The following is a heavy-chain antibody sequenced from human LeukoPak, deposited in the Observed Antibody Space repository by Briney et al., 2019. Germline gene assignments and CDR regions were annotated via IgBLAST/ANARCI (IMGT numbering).Heavy chain of an antibody. CDR2: IYYSGST. D-gene: IGHD3-3*01. V-gene: IGHV4-39*01. Sequence: SETLSLTCTVSGGSISSSSYYWGWIRQPPGNGLEWIGSIYYSGSTYYNPSLKSRVTISVDTSKNQFSLKLSSVTAADTAVCYCASLPLRFLEWLYAFDIWGQGTMVTVSS. J-gene: IGHJ3*02. CDR1: GGSISSSSYY. CDR3: ASLPLRFLEWLYAFDI.